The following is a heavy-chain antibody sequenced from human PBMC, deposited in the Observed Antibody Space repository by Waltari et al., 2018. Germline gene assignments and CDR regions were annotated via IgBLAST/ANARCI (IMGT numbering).Heavy chain of an antibody. J-gene: IGHJ2*01. CDR3: ARLSSSWHWYFDL. D-gene: IGHD6-13*01. CDR1: GGSISSSSYY. CDR2: IYYSVST. V-gene: IGHV4-39*01. Sequence: QLQLQESGPGLVKPSETLSLTCTVSGGSISSSSYYWGWIRQPPGKGLEWIGSIYYSVSTYYNPSPKIRVTISVDTSKNQFSLKLSSVTAADTAVYYCARLSSSWHWYFDLWGRGTLVTVSS.